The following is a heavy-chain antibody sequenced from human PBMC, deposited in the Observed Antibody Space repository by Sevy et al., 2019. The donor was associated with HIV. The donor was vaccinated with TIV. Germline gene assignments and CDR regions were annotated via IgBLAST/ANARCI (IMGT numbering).Heavy chain of an antibody. CDR3: ARVFAPDIAARTEYDAFDI. Sequence: GESLKISCAASGFTFSSYGMHWVRQAPGKGLEWVAVIWYDGSNKYYADSVKGRFTISRDNSKNTLYLQMNSLRAEDTDVYYCARVFAPDIAARTEYDAFDIWGQGTMVTVSS. J-gene: IGHJ3*02. CDR2: IWYDGSNK. D-gene: IGHD6-6*01. CDR1: GFTFSSYG. V-gene: IGHV3-33*01.